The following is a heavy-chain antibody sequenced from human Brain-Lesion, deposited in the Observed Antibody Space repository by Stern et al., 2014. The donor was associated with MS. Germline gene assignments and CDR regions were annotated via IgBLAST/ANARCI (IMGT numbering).Heavy chain of an antibody. J-gene: IGHJ4*02. V-gene: IGHV4-39*01. CDR3: ARHDSVPRPSQLYSARDRGPGYFDY. CDR2: IFYSGVP. D-gene: IGHD1-26*01. CDR1: GGPISSSTYH. Sequence: VQLVQSGPGLVKPSETLSPPRTVSGGPISSSTYHWAWIRPPPGKGLEGVGNIFYSGVPPLHPSLKSRVTISVDMSKNQFSLKLSSVTAADTAIYYCARHDSVPRPSQLYSARDRGPGYFDYWGQGTLVTVSS.